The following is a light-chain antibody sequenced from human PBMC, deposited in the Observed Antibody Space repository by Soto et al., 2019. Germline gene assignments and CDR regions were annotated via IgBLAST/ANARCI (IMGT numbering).Light chain of an antibody. J-gene: IGLJ2*01. Sequence: QSVLTQPASVSGSPGQSITISCTGTSSDVGGYKYVSWYQQHPGKAPKVMIYDVGNRPSGVSNRFSGSKSGNTASLTISGVQAEDEAHYYCCSYSSSATVLFGGGTKLTVL. CDR1: SSDVGGYKY. V-gene: IGLV2-14*03. CDR2: DVG. CDR3: CSYSSSATVL.